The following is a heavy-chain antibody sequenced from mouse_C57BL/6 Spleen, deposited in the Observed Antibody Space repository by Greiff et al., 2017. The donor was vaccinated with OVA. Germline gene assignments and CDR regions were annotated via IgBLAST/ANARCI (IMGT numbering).Heavy chain of an antibody. J-gene: IGHJ2*01. CDR1: GFTFSNYW. V-gene: IGHV6-3*01. CDR3: TVVTSFDD. Sequence: VKVEESGGGLVQPGGSMKLSCVASGFTFSNYWMNWVRQSPEKGLEWVAQFRLNSDNYATHYSVSVKGRFTISRDDYKSSVYLQMNNLRAEDTGIYYCTVVTSFDDWGQGTTLTVSS. D-gene: IGHD2-5*01. CDR2: FRLNSDNYAT.